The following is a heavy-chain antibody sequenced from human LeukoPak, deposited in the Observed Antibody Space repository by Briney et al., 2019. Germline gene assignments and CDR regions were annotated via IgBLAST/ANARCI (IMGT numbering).Heavy chain of an antibody. CDR2: ISGSGGST. CDR1: GFTFSSYA. J-gene: IGHJ4*02. Sequence: PGGSLRLTCAASGFTFSSYAMSWVRQAPGKGLEWVSAISGSGGSTYYADSVKGRFTFSRDNSQNTLFLQMNSLKAEDTALYYCTKTVAIRPPFFDWWGQGTLVTVSS. D-gene: IGHD6-6*01. CDR3: TKTVAIRPPFFDW. V-gene: IGHV3-23*01.